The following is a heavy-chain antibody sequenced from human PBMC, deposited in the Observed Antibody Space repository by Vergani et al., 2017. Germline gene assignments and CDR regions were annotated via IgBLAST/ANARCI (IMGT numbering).Heavy chain of an antibody. CDR3: ARSQMATNDFDL. D-gene: IGHD5-24*01. Sequence: QAQLGQSDSEVKKPGDSVTLSCKTSGYNFVNHPITWVRQAPGQGLEWMGWISPYNHKTLYSQKVEGRVTMTSDTSSITVFLELRRLTSDDTAIYYCARSQMATNDFDLWGRGTLVTVSS. V-gene: IGHV1-18*04. CDR2: ISPYNHKT. J-gene: IGHJ4*02. CDR1: GYNFVNHP.